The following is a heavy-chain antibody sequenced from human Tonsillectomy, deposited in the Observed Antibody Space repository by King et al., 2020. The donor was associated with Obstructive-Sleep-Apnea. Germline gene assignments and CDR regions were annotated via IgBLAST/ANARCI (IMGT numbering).Heavy chain of an antibody. V-gene: IGHV4-30-4*07. CDR3: ARYLITGFIVDAFDI. Sequence: QLQESGPGLVKPSQTLSLTCALSCGSIRTGGYSWSWFRQPPGKGLEWFGYIYYSGSTYYNPSLESRVTISAYTSKNQFSLRLTSVTAADTALYFCARYLITGFIVDAFDIWGQGTMVTVSS. J-gene: IGHJ3*02. D-gene: IGHD2-8*02. CDR2: IYYSGST. CDR1: CGSIRTGGYS.